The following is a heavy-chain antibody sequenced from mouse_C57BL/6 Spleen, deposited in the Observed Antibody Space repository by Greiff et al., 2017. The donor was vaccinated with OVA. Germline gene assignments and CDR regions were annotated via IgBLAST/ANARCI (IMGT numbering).Heavy chain of an antibody. D-gene: IGHD2-5*01. J-gene: IGHJ2*01. Sequence: EVKLVESGAELVRPGASVKLSCTASGFNIKDDYMHWVKQRPEQGLEWIGWIDPENGDTEYASKFQGKATITADTSSNTAYLQLSSLTSEDTAVYYCTTGYSNFDYWGQGTTLTVSS. CDR1: GFNIKDDY. CDR2: IDPENGDT. V-gene: IGHV14-4*01. CDR3: TTGYSNFDY.